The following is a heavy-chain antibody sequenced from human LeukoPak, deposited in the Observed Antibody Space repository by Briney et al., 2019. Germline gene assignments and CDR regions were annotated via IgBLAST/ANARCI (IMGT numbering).Heavy chain of an antibody. D-gene: IGHD3-10*01. CDR2: IIPILGIA. V-gene: IGHV1-69*04. J-gene: IGHJ6*02. CDR3: ARADGSGSYYGYYYYYGMDV. Sequence: SVKVSCKASGGTFSSYAISWVRQAPGQGLEWMGRIIPILGIANYAQKFQGRVTITADKSTSTAYMELSSLRSEDTAVYYCARADGSGSYYGYYYYYGMDVWGQGTTVTVSS. CDR1: GGTFSSYA.